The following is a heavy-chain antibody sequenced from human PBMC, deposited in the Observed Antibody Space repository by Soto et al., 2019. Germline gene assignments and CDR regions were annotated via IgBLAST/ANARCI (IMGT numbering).Heavy chain of an antibody. CDR3: ARRGYSSSSVYYYYYMDV. D-gene: IGHD6-6*01. V-gene: IGHV3-11*01. CDR1: GFTFSDYY. J-gene: IGHJ6*03. Sequence: GGSLRLSCAASGFTFSDYYMSWIRQAPGKGLEWVSYISSSGSTIYYADSVKGRFTISRDNAKNSLYLQMNSLRAEDTAVYYCARRGYSSSSVYYYYYMDVWGKGTTVTVSS. CDR2: ISSSGSTI.